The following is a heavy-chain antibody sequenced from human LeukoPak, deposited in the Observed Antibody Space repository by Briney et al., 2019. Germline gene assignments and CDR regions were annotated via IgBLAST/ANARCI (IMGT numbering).Heavy chain of an antibody. D-gene: IGHD3-22*01. Sequence: GESLKVSCKGSGYSFTNYWIAWVRQMPGKGLEWMGIIYPGDPDTRYSPSFQGQVTISADKSISTAYLQWSSLKASDTAMYYCARRGYYDRSGYYNFDYWGQGTLVTVSS. V-gene: IGHV5-51*01. CDR2: IYPGDPDT. J-gene: IGHJ4*02. CDR3: ARRGYYDRSGYYNFDY. CDR1: GYSFTNYW.